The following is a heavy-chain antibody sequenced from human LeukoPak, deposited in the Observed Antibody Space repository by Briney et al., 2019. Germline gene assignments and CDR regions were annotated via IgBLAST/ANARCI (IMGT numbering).Heavy chain of an antibody. Sequence: KSSETLSLTCTVSGDSITSHYWNWIQQPPGKGLEWIGYIHHTGNSFYNPFLKSRLFMSVDTSKSQFSLHLNSVTAADTAVYFCAVWNGSLLAFDVWAQGTVVTVSS. CDR2: IHHTGNS. CDR1: GDSITSHY. D-gene: IGHD1-1*01. J-gene: IGHJ3*01. CDR3: AVWNGSLLAFDV. V-gene: IGHV4-59*11.